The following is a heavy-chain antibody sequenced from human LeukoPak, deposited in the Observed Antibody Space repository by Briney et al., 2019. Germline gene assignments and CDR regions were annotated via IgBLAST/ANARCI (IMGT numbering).Heavy chain of an antibody. CDR1: RFTFSNYN. Sequence: GSLRLSCAASRFTFSNYNMNWVRQSPGKGQEWIGEIKHGGGTNYNPSLMGRVTISVDTSKNQFSLMLTSVTAADTAVYYCARGPDYYGDYIRWFPDAFHIWGRGTVVSVSS. D-gene: IGHD4-17*01. CDR2: IKHGGGT. J-gene: IGHJ3*02. CDR3: ARGPDYYGDYIRWFPDAFHI. V-gene: IGHV4-34*01.